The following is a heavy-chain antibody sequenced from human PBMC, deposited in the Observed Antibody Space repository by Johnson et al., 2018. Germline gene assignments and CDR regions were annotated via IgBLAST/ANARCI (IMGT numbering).Heavy chain of an antibody. D-gene: IGHD5-18*01. Sequence: VQLVQSGGGLVKXGGSXRLXCAASGLTFRTYSLDWVRQPPGKGLEWVSSITTTNNYIYYAASVKGRFPISRYNAKNSLYRQMNKVKAEDTAVYYCASLSSEADRDMVTSRDYYYYGMDVWGQGTTVTVSS. CDR3: ASLSSEADRDMVTSRDYYYYGMDV. V-gene: IGHV3-21*04. CDR2: ITTTNNYI. CDR1: GLTFRTYS. J-gene: IGHJ6*02.